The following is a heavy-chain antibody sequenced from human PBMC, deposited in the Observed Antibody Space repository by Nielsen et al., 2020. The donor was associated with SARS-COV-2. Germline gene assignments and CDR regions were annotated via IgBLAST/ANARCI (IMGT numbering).Heavy chain of an antibody. J-gene: IGHJ4*02. D-gene: IGHD5-12*01. V-gene: IGHV3-9*01. CDR3: ARFSSGYARD. CDR1: GFTFDDYA. CDR2: ISWNSGSI. Sequence: GGSLRLSCAASGFTFDDYAMHWVRQAPGKGLEWVSGISWNSGSIGYADSVKGRFTISRDNAKNTLYLQMNSLRAEDTAVYYCARFSSGYARDWGQGTLVTVSS.